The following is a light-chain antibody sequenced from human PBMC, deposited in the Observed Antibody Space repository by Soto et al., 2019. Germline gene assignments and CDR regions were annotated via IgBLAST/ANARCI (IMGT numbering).Light chain of an antibody. CDR1: SSNIGAAYD. Sequence: QSVLTQPPSVSGAPGQKVTISCTRSSSNIGAAYDVHWYQHLPGTAPKLLIYGNNNRPSGVPDRFSGSKSGTSASLAITGLQPEDDADYYCQSYDSSLSAWVFGGGTKVTVL. J-gene: IGLJ3*02. V-gene: IGLV1-40*01. CDR3: QSYDSSLSAWV. CDR2: GNN.